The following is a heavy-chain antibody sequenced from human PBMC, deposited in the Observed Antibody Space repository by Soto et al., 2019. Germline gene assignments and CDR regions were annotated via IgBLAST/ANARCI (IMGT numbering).Heavy chain of an antibody. CDR1: GGTFSSYA. CDR2: IIPIFGTA. CDR3: AICAPDRSAEYDGMDV. J-gene: IGHJ6*02. V-gene: IGHV1-69*12. Sequence: QVQLVQSGAEVKKPGSSVKVSCKASGGTFSSYAISWVRQAPGQGLEWMGGIIPIFGTANYAQKFQGRVTITADESTSTAGLEPRSLRSEDAAMDYRAICAPDRSAEYDGMDVWCQGPT. D-gene: IGHD3-10*02.